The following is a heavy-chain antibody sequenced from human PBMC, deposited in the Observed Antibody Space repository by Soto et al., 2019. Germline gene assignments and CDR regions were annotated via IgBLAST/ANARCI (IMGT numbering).Heavy chain of an antibody. CDR3: AKATATGGGDFDI. Sequence: GGSLRLSCAASGFTCSSYDMSWVRQAPGKGLEWVSTILVGGNTYYADSVKGRFTISRDNSKDTLYLQMNSLTAGDTAVYYCAKATATGGGDFDICGQGTMVTVS. D-gene: IGHD2-8*02. CDR1: GFTCSSYD. CDR2: ILVGGNT. J-gene: IGHJ3*02. V-gene: IGHV3-23*01.